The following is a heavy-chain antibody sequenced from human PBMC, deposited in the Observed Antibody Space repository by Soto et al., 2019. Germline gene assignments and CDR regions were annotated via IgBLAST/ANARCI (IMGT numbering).Heavy chain of an antibody. V-gene: IGHV3-53*01. CDR1: GFTVSSSNY. CDR2: IYSGGTT. J-gene: IGHJ4*02. CDR3: HGYGY. Sequence: EVQVVESGGGLIQPGGSLRLSCVVSGFTVSSSNYMSWVRQAPGKGLEWVSVIYSGGTTFYAVSVKGRFTISRDNSKNTLSLQMNSLRAEDTAVYYCHGYGYWGQGTLVTVSS. D-gene: IGHD5-12*01.